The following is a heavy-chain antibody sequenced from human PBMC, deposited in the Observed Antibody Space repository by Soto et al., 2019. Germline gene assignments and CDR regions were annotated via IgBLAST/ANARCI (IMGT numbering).Heavy chain of an antibody. CDR3: GRRARADYYYVDV. J-gene: IGHJ6*03. V-gene: IGHV3-64*01. D-gene: IGHD6-6*01. CDR1: GFTFSSDA. Sequence: EVQLVESGGGLAQPGGSLRLSCAASGFTFSSDAMDWVRQAPGKGLEYVSGISSNGIGTYYASSVKGRFTISRDNSRDAVYLEMDSLRPEDMAVYDCGRRARADYYYVDVWGKVTTVTVS. CDR2: ISSNGIGT.